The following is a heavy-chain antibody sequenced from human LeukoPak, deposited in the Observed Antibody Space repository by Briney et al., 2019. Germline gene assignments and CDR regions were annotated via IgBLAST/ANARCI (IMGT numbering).Heavy chain of an antibody. CDR1: GFTFSTYI. Sequence: GGSLGLSCAASGFTFSTYIMNWVRQAPGKGLEWVSGIDSGSNNIHYADSVKGRFTISRDDAKNSLYLQMDILRAEDTAVYYCARRFDHWGQGTLVTVSS. CDR3: ARRFDH. V-gene: IGHV3-48*01. CDR2: IDSGSNNI. J-gene: IGHJ4*02.